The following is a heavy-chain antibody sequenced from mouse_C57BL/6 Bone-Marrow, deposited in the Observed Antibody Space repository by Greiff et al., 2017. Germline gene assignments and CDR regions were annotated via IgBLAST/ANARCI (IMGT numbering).Heavy chain of an antibody. Sequence: VHVQQSGAELVKPGASVKLSCTASGFNINDYYMPWVKQRTEQGLEWIGRIDPEDGETKYAQKFQGKATITADTSSNPAYLQLSSLTSGDTAVYYCASGNSAWYCDVWGTGTTVTVSS. CDR3: ASGNSAWYCDV. V-gene: IGHV14-2*01. D-gene: IGHD4-1*01. J-gene: IGHJ1*03. CDR2: IDPEDGET. CDR1: GFNINDYY.